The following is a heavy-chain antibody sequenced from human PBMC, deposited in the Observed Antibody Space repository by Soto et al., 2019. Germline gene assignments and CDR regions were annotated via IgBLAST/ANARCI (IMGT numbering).Heavy chain of an antibody. J-gene: IGHJ4*02. D-gene: IGHD2-2*01. CDR3: ARAVLPATAPFDY. Sequence: SETLSLTCIVSGGSISNYYWRWIRQPPGKGLEWIGYIYYSGSTNYNPSLQSRVTISVDTSKNQFSLKLSSVTAADTAVYYCARAVLPATAPFDYWGQGTLVTVS. CDR1: GGSISNYY. V-gene: IGHV4-59*01. CDR2: IYYSGST.